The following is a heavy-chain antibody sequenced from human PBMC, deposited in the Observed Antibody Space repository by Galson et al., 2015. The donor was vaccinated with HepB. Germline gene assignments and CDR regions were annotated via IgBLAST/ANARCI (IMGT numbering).Heavy chain of an antibody. CDR1: GFTFSSYD. D-gene: IGHD3-9*01. J-gene: IGHJ6*02. CDR3: ARAAPFLDILTGYRRVKYGMDV. CDR2: IGTAGDT. Sequence: SLRLSCAASGFTFSSYDMHWVRQATGKGLEWVSAIGTAGDTYYPGSVKGRFTISRENAKNSLYLQMNSLRAGDTAVYYCARAAPFLDILTGYRRVKYGMDVWGQGALVTVSS. V-gene: IGHV3-13*01.